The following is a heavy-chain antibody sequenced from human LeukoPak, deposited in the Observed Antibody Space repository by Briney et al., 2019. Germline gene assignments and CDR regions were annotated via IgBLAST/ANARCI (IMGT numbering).Heavy chain of an antibody. CDR3: ASGGYCSGGSCLHTRRFAFDI. CDR2: IYTSGST. Sequence: PSETLSLTCTVSGGSISSYYWSWILQPPGKGLEWIGRIYTSGSTNYNPSLKSRVTMSVDTSKNQFSLKLSSVTAADTAVYYCASGGYCSGGSCLHTRRFAFDIWGQGTMVTVSS. V-gene: IGHV4-4*07. J-gene: IGHJ3*02. CDR1: GGSISSYY. D-gene: IGHD2-15*01.